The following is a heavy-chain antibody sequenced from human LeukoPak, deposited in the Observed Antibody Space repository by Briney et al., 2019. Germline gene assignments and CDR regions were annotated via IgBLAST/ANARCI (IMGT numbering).Heavy chain of an antibody. CDR2: INPNSGGT. D-gene: IGHD6-6*01. CDR1: GYTFTGYY. V-gene: IGHV1-2*02. Sequence: GASVKVSRKASGYTFTGYYMHWVRQAPGQGLEWMGWINPNSGGTNYAQKFQGRVTMTRDTSISTAYMELSRLRSDDTAVYYCARTSSSSASFDYWGQGTLVTVSS. J-gene: IGHJ4*02. CDR3: ARTSSSSASFDY.